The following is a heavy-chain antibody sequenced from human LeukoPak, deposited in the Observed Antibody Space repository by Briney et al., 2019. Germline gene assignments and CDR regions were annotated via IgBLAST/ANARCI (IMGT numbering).Heavy chain of an antibody. J-gene: IGHJ4*02. D-gene: IGHD1-14*01. CDR2: IKPNNGDT. V-gene: IGHV1-2*06. CDR3: ARGYNSGYEY. Sequence: ASVKVSCKAPGYTFTGYYMHWVRQAPGQGLEWMGRIKPNNGDTSYAQKFQGRVTMTRDTSLSIIYMELNSLRSDDTAVYYCARGYNSGYEYWGQGTLVTVSS. CDR1: GYTFTGYY.